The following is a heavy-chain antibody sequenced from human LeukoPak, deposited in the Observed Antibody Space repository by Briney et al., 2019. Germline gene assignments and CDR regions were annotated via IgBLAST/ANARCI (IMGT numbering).Heavy chain of an antibody. V-gene: IGHV1-24*01. CDR1: GYTLTELS. CDR2: FDPEDGET. CDR3: ARAISRWFDP. Sequence: ASVKVSCKVPGYTLTELSMHWVRQAPGKGLEWMGGFDPEDGETIYAQKFQGRVTMTRDTSTSTVYMELSSLRSEDTAVYYCARAISRWFDPWGQGTLVTVSS. J-gene: IGHJ5*02.